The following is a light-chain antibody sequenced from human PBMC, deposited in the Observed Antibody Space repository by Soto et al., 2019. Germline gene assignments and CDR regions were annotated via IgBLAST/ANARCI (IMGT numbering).Light chain of an antibody. V-gene: IGKV3-20*01. Sequence: EIVMTQYPATRSLSPWEIATLSCRSIQRITSSFLTWYQQRPGQAPRLLIYGASNRATGIPDRFSGGGSGTDFTLTISRLEPEDFAVFYCQHHGSSLTWTVGQGTKVDIK. J-gene: IGKJ1*01. CDR2: GAS. CDR3: QHHGSSLTWT. CDR1: QRITSSF.